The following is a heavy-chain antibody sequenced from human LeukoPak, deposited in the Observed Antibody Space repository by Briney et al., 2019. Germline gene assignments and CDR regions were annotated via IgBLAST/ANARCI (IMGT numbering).Heavy chain of an antibody. CDR2: INHSGST. CDR3: ARAFYCSSTSCYTPEFDY. CDR1: GGSFSGYY. J-gene: IGHJ4*02. Sequence: SETLSLTCAVYGGSFSGYYWGWIRQPPGKGLEWIGEINHSGSTNYNPSLKSRVTISVDTSKNQFSLKLSSVTAADTAVYYCARAFYCSSTSCYTPEFDYWGQGTLVTVSS. D-gene: IGHD2-2*02. V-gene: IGHV4-34*01.